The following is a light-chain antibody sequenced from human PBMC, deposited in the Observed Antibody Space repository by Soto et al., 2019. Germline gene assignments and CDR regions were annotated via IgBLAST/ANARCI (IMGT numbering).Light chain of an antibody. CDR2: GAS. Sequence: DVQMTQSPSSLSASVGDRVTITCRASESITKYLSWYQQKPGKAPKLLIYGASSLQSGVPLRFGGSGFGTDFTLNISSLQPEDFATYYCQQTHRVPRTFGQGTKVEIK. CDR3: QQTHRVPRT. V-gene: IGKV1-39*01. CDR1: ESITKY. J-gene: IGKJ1*01.